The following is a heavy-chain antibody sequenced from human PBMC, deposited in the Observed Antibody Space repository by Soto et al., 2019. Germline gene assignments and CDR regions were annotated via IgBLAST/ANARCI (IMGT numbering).Heavy chain of an antibody. J-gene: IGHJ3*01. D-gene: IGHD5-18*01. CDR3: ARGVEEFRYGDSLRVFDF. Sequence: PSETLSLTCTVSGGSISSGNYYWSWIRQPPGKGLEWIGFISYSGSTYYSTSLKSRVTISVDTSKNQFSLKLTSVTAADTAAYYCARGVEEFRYGDSLRVFDFWGQGTMVTVSS. CDR1: GGSISSGNYY. V-gene: IGHV4-30-4*01. CDR2: ISYSGST.